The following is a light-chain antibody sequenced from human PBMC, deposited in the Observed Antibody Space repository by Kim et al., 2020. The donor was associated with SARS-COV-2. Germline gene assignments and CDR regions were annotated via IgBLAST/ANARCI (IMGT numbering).Light chain of an antibody. V-gene: IGKV3-11*01. CDR2: DAA. CDR1: HSGDLN. Sequence: PGEGASLSCRASHSGDLNLAWYQQTPGQPPRLLIYDAAIRAAGVPTRFSGSGSGTDFTLTISSLEAEDFAIYYCQQRTGWPPALTFGGGTKV. CDR3: QQRTGWPPALT. J-gene: IGKJ4*01.